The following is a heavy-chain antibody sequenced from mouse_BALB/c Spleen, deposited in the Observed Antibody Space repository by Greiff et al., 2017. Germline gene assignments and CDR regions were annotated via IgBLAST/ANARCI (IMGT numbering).Heavy chain of an antibody. Sequence: QVHVKQSGAELAKPGASVKMSCKASGYTFTSYWMHWVKQRPGQGLEWIGYINPSTGYTEYNQKFKDKATLTADKSSSTAYMQLSSLTSEDSAVYYCARGRGCYYWGQGTTLTVSS. CDR2: INPSTGYT. CDR3: ARGRGCYY. J-gene: IGHJ2*01. CDR1: GYTFTSYW. V-gene: IGHV1-7*01.